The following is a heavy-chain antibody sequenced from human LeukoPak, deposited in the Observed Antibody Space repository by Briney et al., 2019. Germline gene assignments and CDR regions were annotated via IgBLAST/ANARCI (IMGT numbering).Heavy chain of an antibody. D-gene: IGHD3-22*01. V-gene: IGHV3-21*01. CDR3: ARDLYYYDSSGYFQH. CDR2: ISSSSSYI. J-gene: IGHJ1*01. CDR1: GFTFSSYW. Sequence: GGSLRLSCAASGFTFSSYWMSWVRQAPGKGLEWVSSISSSSSYIYYADSVKGRFTISRDNAKNSLYLQMNSLRAEDTAVYYCARDLYYYDSSGYFQHWGQGTLVTVSS.